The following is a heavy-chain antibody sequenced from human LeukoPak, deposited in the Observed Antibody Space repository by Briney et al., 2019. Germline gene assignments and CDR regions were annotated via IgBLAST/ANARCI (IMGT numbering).Heavy chain of an antibody. CDR1: GGSISSYY. V-gene: IGHV4-59*01. J-gene: IGHJ2*01. CDR3: AGATRIAAFGYWYFDL. D-gene: IGHD6-6*01. Sequence: SETLSLTCTVSGGSISSYYWSWIRQPPGKGLEWVGYIHYSGTTNNNPSLKCRVTISVDTSKIQFSLNLRSVTAADTAVYYCAGATRIAAFGYWYFDLWGRGTLVTVSS. CDR2: IHYSGTT.